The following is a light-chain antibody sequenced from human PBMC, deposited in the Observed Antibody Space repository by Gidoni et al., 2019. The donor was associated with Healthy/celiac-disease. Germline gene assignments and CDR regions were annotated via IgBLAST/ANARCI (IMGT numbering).Light chain of an antibody. CDR3: QQYGSSRT. V-gene: IGKV3-20*01. Sequence: EFVLTQSPGTLSLSPGERATLSCRASQSISSSSFAWYQPKPGQAPRLLIYGASSRATGIPDRFSGSGSGTGFTLTSSRLEHEDFAVYYCQQYGSSRTFGEGTKVEI. CDR1: QSISSSS. J-gene: IGKJ4*01. CDR2: GAS.